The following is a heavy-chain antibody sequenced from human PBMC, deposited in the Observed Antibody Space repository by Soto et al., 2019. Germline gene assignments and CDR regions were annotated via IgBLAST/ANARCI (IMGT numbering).Heavy chain of an antibody. V-gene: IGHV4-39*07. CDR3: ARVHVMVVAGSTFDY. D-gene: IGHD6-19*01. CDR1: GGSIGGGSYF. Sequence: SETLSLPCTVSGGSIGGGSYFWGWIRQPLGKGLEWIGSIYSYGSTFYNPSLKSRITISVDTSNNQFSLKLTSVTAADTAVYYCARVHVMVVAGSTFDYWGHGTLVTVSS. CDR2: IYSYGST. J-gene: IGHJ4*01.